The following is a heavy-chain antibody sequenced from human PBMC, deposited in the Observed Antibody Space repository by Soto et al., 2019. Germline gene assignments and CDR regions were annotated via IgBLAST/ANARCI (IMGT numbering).Heavy chain of an antibody. CDR3: ARSPTYYGSGSYSSSDY. J-gene: IGHJ4*02. Sequence: SETLSLTCTVSGGSISSGDYYWSWIRHPPGKGLEWIGYIYYSGSTYYNPSLKSRVTISVDTSKNQFSLKLSSVTAADTAVYYCARSPTYYGSGSYSSSDYWGQGTLVTVSS. CDR2: IYYSGST. CDR1: GGSISSGDYY. V-gene: IGHV4-30-4*01. D-gene: IGHD3-10*01.